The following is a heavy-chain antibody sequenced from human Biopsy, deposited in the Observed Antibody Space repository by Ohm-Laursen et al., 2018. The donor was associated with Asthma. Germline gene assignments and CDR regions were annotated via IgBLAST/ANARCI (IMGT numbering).Heavy chain of an antibody. CDR2: HDHEEGGT. Sequence: SVKVSCKISGYNLTDLSMHWVRQAPGQGLEWMGGHDHEEGGTVNARRFQGRVTMTEDTSTDTAYMELSSLSSDDTAVYYCASDFPKDYVRYNFQFWGQGTLVTVSS. J-gene: IGHJ4*02. CDR3: ASDFPKDYVRYNFQF. CDR1: GYNLTDLS. V-gene: IGHV1-24*01. D-gene: IGHD4-17*01.